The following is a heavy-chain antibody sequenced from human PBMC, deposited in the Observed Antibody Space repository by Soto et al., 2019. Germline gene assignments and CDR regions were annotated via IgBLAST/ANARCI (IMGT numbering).Heavy chain of an antibody. D-gene: IGHD7-27*01. Sequence: EVQLVESGGGLVQPGGSLRLSCAASGFTFNNYWMHWVRRAPGKGLVWVLRINSDGSSTSYADSVKGRFTISRDNAKNTLYLQMNSLRAEYTAVYYCASSLLTPFDYWGQGTLVTVSS. CDR2: INSDGSST. J-gene: IGHJ4*02. CDR1: GFTFNNYW. V-gene: IGHV3-74*01. CDR3: ASSLLTPFDY.